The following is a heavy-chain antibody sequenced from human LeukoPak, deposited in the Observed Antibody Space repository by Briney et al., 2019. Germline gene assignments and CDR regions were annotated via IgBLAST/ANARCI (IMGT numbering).Heavy chain of an antibody. V-gene: IGHV3-49*04. CDR3: TRDSLGVTYYYYMDV. CDR2: IRSKAYGGTT. J-gene: IGHJ6*03. Sequence: GGSLRLSCTASGFTFGDYAMSWVRQAPGKGLEWVGFIRSKAYGGTTEYAASVKGRFTISRDDSKSIAYLQMNSLKTEDTAVYYCTRDSLGVTYYYYMDVWGKGTTVTVSS. CDR1: GFTFGDYA. D-gene: IGHD3-10*01.